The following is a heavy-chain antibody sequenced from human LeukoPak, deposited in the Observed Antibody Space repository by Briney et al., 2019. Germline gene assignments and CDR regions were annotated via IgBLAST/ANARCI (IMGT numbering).Heavy chain of an antibody. J-gene: IGHJ5*02. CDR2: IYYSGST. CDR3: ARGYSGSYHTQSNWFDP. CDR1: GGPISSSSYY. Sequence: SSETLSLTCTVSGGPISSSSYYWSWIRQPPGKGLEWIGYIYYSGSTNYNPSLKSRVTISVDTSKNQFSLKLSSVTAADTAVYYCARGYSGSYHTQSNWFDPWGQGTLVTVSS. D-gene: IGHD1-26*01. V-gene: IGHV4-61*01.